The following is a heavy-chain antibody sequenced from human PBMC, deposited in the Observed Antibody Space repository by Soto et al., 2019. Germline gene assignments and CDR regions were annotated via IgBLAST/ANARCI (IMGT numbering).Heavy chain of an antibody. CDR1: GFTFDDYA. V-gene: IGHV3-9*01. J-gene: IGHJ3*02. Sequence: EVQLVESGGGLVQPGRSLRLSCAASGFTFDDYAMHWVRHAPGKGLEWVSGISWNSGSIGYADSVKGRFTISRDNAKNSLYLQMNSLRAVDTAVYYCAKEEGGAFDIWGQGTMVTVSS. CDR3: AKEEGGAFDI. D-gene: IGHD3-16*01. CDR2: ISWNSGSI.